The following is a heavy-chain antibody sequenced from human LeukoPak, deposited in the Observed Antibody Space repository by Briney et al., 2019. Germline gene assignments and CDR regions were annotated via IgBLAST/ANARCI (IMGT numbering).Heavy chain of an antibody. Sequence: PSETLSLTCTVSGVSISSYFWSWVRQPAGKGLEWIGRIYTSVSTNYNPSLKSRVTMSVDTSKNQFSLKLSSVTAADTAVYYCASATMVRGVIIDYYGMDVWGQGTTVTVSS. CDR3: ASATMVRGVIIDYYGMDV. D-gene: IGHD3-10*01. J-gene: IGHJ6*02. V-gene: IGHV4-4*07. CDR2: IYTSVST. CDR1: GVSISSYF.